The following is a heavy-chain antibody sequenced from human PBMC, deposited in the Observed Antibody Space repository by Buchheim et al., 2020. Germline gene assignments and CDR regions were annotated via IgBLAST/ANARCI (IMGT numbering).Heavy chain of an antibody. J-gene: IGHJ4*02. CDR2: ISGSGGSK. CDR3: AKLAYCSGSSCQLTGTYYFDY. V-gene: IGHV3-23*01. D-gene: IGHD2-15*01. Sequence: EVQLLESGGGLVQPGGSLRLSCAASGFTFSSYAMSWVRQAPGKGLEWVSAISGSGGSKYYADSLKGRFTISRDNSTNTLYLQMSSLRAEDTTVYYCAKLAYCSGSSCQLTGTYYFDYWGQGTL. CDR1: GFTFSSYA.